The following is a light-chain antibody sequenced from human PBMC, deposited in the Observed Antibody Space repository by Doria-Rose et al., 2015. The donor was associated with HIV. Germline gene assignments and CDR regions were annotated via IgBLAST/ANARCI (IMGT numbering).Light chain of an antibody. CDR2: DGS. CDR1: QSFSSTY. J-gene: IGKJ1*01. Sequence: TQSPGTLSLSPGERATLSCRASQSFSSTYLAWYQQKPGQAPSLLIYDGSTRATGTPDRLSASGSGTDFTLTINRLEPEDFALYYCHQYGTSWTFGQGTKVEI. CDR3: HQYGTSWT. V-gene: IGKV3-20*01.